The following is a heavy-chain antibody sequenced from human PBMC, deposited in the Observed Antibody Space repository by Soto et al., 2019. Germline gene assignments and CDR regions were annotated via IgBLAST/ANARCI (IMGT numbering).Heavy chain of an antibody. CDR1: GFTFSGYG. J-gene: IGHJ4*02. CDR2: IWYDGSNK. CDR3: ARDSGYSGYVDYVDY. D-gene: IGHD5-12*01. Sequence: QVQLVESGGGVVQPGRSLRLSCAASGFTFSGYGMHWVRQAPGKGLEWVAVIWYDGSNKYYADSVKGRFTIYRDNSKNTLYLHMNRLRAEDTAVYYCARDSGYSGYVDYVDYWGQGTLVTVSS. V-gene: IGHV3-33*01.